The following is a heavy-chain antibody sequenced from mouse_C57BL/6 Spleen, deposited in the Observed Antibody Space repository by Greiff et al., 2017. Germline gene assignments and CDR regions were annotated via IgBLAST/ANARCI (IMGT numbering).Heavy chain of an antibody. D-gene: IGHD1-1*01. Sequence: EVQVVESGGDLVKPGGSLKLSCAASGFTFSSYGMSWVRQTPDKRLEWVATISSGGSYTYYPDSVKGRFTISRDNAKNTLYLQMSSLKSEDTAMYYCARHSDTTVVADYWGQGTTLTVSS. CDR1: GFTFSSYG. CDR3: ARHSDTTVVADY. J-gene: IGHJ2*01. V-gene: IGHV5-6*01. CDR2: ISSGGSYT.